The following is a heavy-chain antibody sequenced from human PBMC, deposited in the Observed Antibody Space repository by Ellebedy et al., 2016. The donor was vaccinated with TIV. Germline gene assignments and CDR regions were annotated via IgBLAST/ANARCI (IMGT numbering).Heavy chain of an antibody. V-gene: IGHV3-30*02. Sequence: GESLKISCEASGFTFSSYGLHWVRQAPGRGLEWVAFVRYDGSKTYYADSVKGRFTISRDNSKNMLYLQMNSLRDEDTAVYYCAKGLWFGERDCWGQGTLVTVSS. J-gene: IGHJ4*02. CDR3: AKGLWFGERDC. CDR2: VRYDGSKT. D-gene: IGHD3-10*01. CDR1: GFTFSSYG.